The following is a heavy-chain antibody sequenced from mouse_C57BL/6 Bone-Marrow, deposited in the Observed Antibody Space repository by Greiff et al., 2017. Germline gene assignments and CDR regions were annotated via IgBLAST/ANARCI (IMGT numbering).Heavy chain of an antibody. J-gene: IGHJ4*01. CDR3: ARPHYFGSSPYSMDY. V-gene: IGHV1-52*01. CDR2: IDPSDSET. D-gene: IGHD1-1*01. Sequence: QVQLQQPGAELVRPGSSVKLSCKASGYTFTSYWLHWVKQRPIQGLEGIGNIDPSDSETHYNQKFKDKATLTVDKSSSTAYMQLSSLTSEDSAVYYFARPHYFGSSPYSMDYWGQGTSVTVSS. CDR1: GYTFTSYW.